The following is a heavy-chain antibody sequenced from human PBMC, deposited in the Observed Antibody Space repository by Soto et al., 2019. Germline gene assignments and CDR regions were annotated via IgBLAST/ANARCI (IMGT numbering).Heavy chain of an antibody. CDR2: VYYSGNT. V-gene: IGHV4-59*01. D-gene: IGHD6-13*01. CDR3: TRKGAAASYAHYYMDV. Sequence: SETLSLTCTVSGGSISPYYWSWIRQPPGKGLEWIGYVYYSGNTNYNPSLESRVTISVDTSRNRFSLNLTSATAADTAVYYCTRKGAAASYAHYYMDVWGRGTAVTVSS. J-gene: IGHJ6*03. CDR1: GGSISPYY.